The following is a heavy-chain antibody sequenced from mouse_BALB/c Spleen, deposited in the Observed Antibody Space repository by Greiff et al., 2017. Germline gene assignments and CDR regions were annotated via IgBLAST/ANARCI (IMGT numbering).Heavy chain of an antibody. Sequence: QSGGGLVQPGGSMKLSCVASGFTFSNYWMNWVRQSPEKGLEWVAEIRLKSNNYATHYAESVKGRFTISRDDSKSSVYLQMNNLRAEDTGIYYCTRGYGSSYWYFDVWGAGTTVTVSS. CDR3: TRGYGSSYWYFDV. J-gene: IGHJ1*01. CDR2: IRLKSNNYAT. D-gene: IGHD1-1*01. CDR1: GFTFSNYW. V-gene: IGHV6-6*02.